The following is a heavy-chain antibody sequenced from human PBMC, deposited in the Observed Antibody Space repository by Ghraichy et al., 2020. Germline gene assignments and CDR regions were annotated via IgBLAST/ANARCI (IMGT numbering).Heavy chain of an antibody. CDR3: ARSTTGSKTYYFDY. D-gene: IGHD1-26*01. Sequence: GESLNISCAASAFTFSSHNVNWVRQAPGKGLEWVSSISSTSSYIYYADSVKGRFTISRDNAKNSLYLQMNSLRAEDTAVYYCARSTTGSKTYYFDYWGQGTLVTVSS. J-gene: IGHJ4*02. V-gene: IGHV3-21*01. CDR1: AFTFSSHN. CDR2: ISSTSSYI.